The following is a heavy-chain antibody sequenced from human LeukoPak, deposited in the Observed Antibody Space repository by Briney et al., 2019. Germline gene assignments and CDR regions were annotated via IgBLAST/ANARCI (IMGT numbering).Heavy chain of an antibody. D-gene: IGHD2-8*01. CDR3: ARLQNGAFDI. CDR1: GGSISSGGYY. V-gene: IGHV4-31*03. J-gene: IGHJ3*02. Sequence: QTLSLTCTVSGGSISSGGYYWSWIRQHPGKGLEWIGYIYYSGSTYYNPSLKSRVTISVDTSKNQFSLKVTSVTAADTAVYFCARLQNGAFDIWGQGTMVTVSS. CDR2: IYYSGST.